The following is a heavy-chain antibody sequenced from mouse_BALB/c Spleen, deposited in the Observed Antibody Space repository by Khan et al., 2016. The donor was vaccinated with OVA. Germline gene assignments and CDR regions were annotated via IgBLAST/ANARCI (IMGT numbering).Heavy chain of an antibody. CDR1: GYSITSDYA. Sequence: EVQLVESGPGLVKPSQSLSLTCTVTGYSITSDYAWNWIRQFPGYKLEWMGYISSTGGTSYNPSLKSRISITRDTSKNQFFLQLKSVTAEDTATYYCARSLYYSYGYALDCWGRGTLVTVSS. D-gene: IGHD2-14*01. V-gene: IGHV3-2*02. CDR3: ARSLYYSYGYALDC. CDR2: ISSTGGT. J-gene: IGHJ4*01.